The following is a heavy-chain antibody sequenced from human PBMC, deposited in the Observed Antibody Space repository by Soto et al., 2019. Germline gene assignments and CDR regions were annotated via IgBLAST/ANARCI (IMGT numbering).Heavy chain of an antibody. J-gene: IGHJ4*02. D-gene: IGHD2-8*01. CDR2: IYYSGST. V-gene: IGHV4-31*03. Sequence: PSETLSLTCPVSGGSISSGGYYWSWIRQHPGKGLEWIGYIYYSGSTYYNPSLKSRVTISVDTSKNQFSLKLSSVTAADTAVYYCASAGPSIYCTNGVCYTDWGQGTLVTVSS. CDR1: GGSISSGGYY. CDR3: ASAGPSIYCTNGVCYTD.